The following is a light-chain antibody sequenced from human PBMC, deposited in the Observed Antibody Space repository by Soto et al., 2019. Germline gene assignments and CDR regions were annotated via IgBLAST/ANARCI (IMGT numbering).Light chain of an antibody. Sequence: QSVLTQPPSASGSPGQSVTISCTGTSSDIGGNNYVSWYQQHPGKAPKLLIYEVTKRPSGVPDRFSGSMSGNTASLTVSGLQAEDEADYYCRSNGSSYSDVVFGGGTKVTVL. J-gene: IGLJ2*01. V-gene: IGLV2-8*01. CDR2: EVT. CDR1: SSDIGGNNY. CDR3: RSNGSSYSDVV.